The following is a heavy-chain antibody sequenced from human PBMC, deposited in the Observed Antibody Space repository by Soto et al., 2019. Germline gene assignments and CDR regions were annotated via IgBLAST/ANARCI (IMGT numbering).Heavy chain of an antibody. V-gene: IGHV4-59*01. CDR1: GGSLNNYY. CDR2: IYYSGSP. CDR3: ARAGAATLSDY. J-gene: IGHJ4*02. Sequence: PSETLSLTCSVSGGSLNNYYCSWIRQPPGKGLEWIGYIYYSGSPNYNPSLKSRVTISVDTSKNQFSLNLSSVTAADTAVYYCARAGAATLSDYWGQGTLVTVSS. D-gene: IGHD2-15*01.